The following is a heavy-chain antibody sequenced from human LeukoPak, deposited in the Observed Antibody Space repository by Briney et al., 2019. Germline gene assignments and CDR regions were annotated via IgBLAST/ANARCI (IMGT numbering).Heavy chain of an antibody. D-gene: IGHD1-1*01. CDR2: ISGDGGST. Sequence: PGGSLRLSCAASAFTFIDHGMHWVRQAPGKGLEWVSLISGDGGSTYYADSVKGRFTISRDNAKNSLYLQMNSLRAEDTAVYYCARGRYPDYWGQGTLVTVSS. CDR3: ARGRYPDY. J-gene: IGHJ4*02. CDR1: AFTFIDHG. V-gene: IGHV3-43*02.